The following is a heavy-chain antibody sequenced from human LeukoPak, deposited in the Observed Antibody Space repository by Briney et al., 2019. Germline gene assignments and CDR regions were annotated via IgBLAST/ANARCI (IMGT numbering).Heavy chain of an antibody. D-gene: IGHD4-17*01. CDR2: IYYSGST. V-gene: IGHV4-39*07. CDR1: GGSISSSSYY. CDR3: AFTPTISTVTVDY. Sequence: PSETLSLTCTVSGGSISSSSYYWGWIRQPPGKGLEWIGSIYYSGSTYYNPSLKSRVTISVDTSKNQFSLKLSSVTAADTAVYYCAFTPTISTVTVDYWGQGTLVTVSS. J-gene: IGHJ4*02.